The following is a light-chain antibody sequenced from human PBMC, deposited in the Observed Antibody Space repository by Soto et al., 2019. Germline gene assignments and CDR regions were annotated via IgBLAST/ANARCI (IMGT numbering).Light chain of an antibody. CDR3: QQYGTSEII. J-gene: IGKJ5*01. CDR2: GAS. Sequence: EIVLTQSPGTLSLSPGERATLSCRASQSVSDSCLAWYQQRPGQAPRLLIYGASSRATGVPDRFSGSGSGTDFTLTITRLEPEDFAVFYCQQYGTSEIIFGQGTRLEIK. V-gene: IGKV3-20*01. CDR1: QSVSDSC.